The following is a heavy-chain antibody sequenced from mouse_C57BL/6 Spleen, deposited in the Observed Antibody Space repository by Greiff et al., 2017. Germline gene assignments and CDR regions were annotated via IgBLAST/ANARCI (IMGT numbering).Heavy chain of an antibody. CDR3: AREDYYGSSYWYFDV. CDR1: GYTFTDYY. J-gene: IGHJ1*03. Sequence: ESGAELVRPGASVKLSCKASGYTFTDYYINWVKQRPGQGLEWIARIYPGSGNTYYNDKFKGKATLTSEKSSRTAYMQLSSLTSEDSAVYVCAREDYYGSSYWYFDVWGTGTTVTVSS. CDR2: IYPGSGNT. D-gene: IGHD1-1*01. V-gene: IGHV1-76*01.